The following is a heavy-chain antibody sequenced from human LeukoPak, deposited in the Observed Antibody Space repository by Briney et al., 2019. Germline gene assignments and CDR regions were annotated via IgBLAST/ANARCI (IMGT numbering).Heavy chain of an antibody. V-gene: IGHV5-51*01. CDR3: ARTPEAAAEDGVAFDI. J-gene: IGHJ3*02. Sequence: GESLKISCQVSGYTFTSSWIGWLRQMPGKGLEWMGIIYPADSDTRYKPSFEGQVTISADKSISTAYLQWSSLKASDTAMYYCARTPEAAAEDGVAFDIWGQGTMVTVSS. CDR1: GYTFTSSW. D-gene: IGHD6-13*01. CDR2: IYPADSDT.